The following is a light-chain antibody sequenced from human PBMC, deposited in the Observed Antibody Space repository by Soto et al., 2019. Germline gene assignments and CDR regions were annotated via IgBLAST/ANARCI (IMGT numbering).Light chain of an antibody. J-gene: IGKJ1*01. Sequence: DIQMTQSPSTLSVSVGDRVTITCRASQTISSWLAWYQQKPGKAPKRLIYKASTLKSGVPPRFSGSGSGTEFTLTISSLQPDDFASYYCQHYNSYSEAFGQGTKVEIK. CDR1: QTISSW. CDR2: KAS. CDR3: QHYNSYSEA. V-gene: IGKV1-5*03.